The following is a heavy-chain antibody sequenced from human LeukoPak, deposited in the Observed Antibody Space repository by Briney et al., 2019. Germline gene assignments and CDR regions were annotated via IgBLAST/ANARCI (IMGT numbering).Heavy chain of an antibody. J-gene: IGHJ4*02. CDR1: GGSISSYF. CDR3: ATAKMAYYSGSGSYFDY. Sequence: SETLSLACTVSGGSISSYFWSWIRQPPGKGLEWIGNIYNTGSSGYNPSLTSRVTISVDTSKNQLSLNLRSVTAADTAVYYCATAKMAYYSGSGSYFDYWAQGTLVTVSS. V-gene: IGHV4-59*01. CDR2: IYNTGSS. D-gene: IGHD3-10*01.